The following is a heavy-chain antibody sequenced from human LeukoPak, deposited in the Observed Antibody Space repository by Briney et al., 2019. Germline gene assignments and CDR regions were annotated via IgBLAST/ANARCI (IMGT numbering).Heavy chain of an antibody. CDR1: GFTFGGYD. J-gene: IGHJ4*02. V-gene: IGHV3-48*03. CDR2: ISSRGSTI. D-gene: IGHD6-13*01. Sequence: GGSLRLSCAASGFTFGGYDMNWVRQAPGKGLEWISYISSRGSTIYYADSVKGRFTISRENAKNSLYLQMNSLRAEDTAVYDCARDGRSTWYGVGYFDYWGQGTLVTVSS. CDR3: ARDGRSTWYGVGYFDY.